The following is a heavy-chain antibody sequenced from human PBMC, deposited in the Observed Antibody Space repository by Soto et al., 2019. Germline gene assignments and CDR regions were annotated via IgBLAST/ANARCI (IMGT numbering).Heavy chain of an antibody. Sequence: QVHLVQSGGELKKPGASVKVSCKASGYSFSDFGITWVRQAPGQGLEWMGWISGKNGNTNYAQKVQGRVTLTADTSTSTADMEMRALKSDDTGIYYCARSGYYEDTGTFENWGQRTQVTVSS. D-gene: IGHD5-12*01. CDR2: ISGKNGNT. J-gene: IGHJ4*02. CDR1: GYSFSDFG. V-gene: IGHV1-18*04. CDR3: ARSGYYEDTGTFEN.